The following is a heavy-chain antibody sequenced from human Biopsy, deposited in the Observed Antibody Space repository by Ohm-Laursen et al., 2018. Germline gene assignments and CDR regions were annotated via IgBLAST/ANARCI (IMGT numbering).Heavy chain of an antibody. D-gene: IGHD3-9*01. CDR2: LSYSGNT. V-gene: IGHV4-39*01. CDR1: GGSISSNNYY. Sequence: SETLSLTCTVSGGSISSNNYYWGWIRQPPGKGLEWIGSLSYSGNTYSNPSLKSRVTISVDTSKKQFFLKLTSVTAADTAVYYCARQGAVRYFDWPLSYYFYAMDVWGQGTTVTVSS. CDR3: ARQGAVRYFDWPLSYYFYAMDV. J-gene: IGHJ6*02.